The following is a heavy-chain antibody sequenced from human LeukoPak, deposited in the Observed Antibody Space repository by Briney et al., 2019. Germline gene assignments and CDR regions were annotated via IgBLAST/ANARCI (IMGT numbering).Heavy chain of an antibody. V-gene: IGHV3-74*01. CDR1: GFTFSNYW. Sequence: HPGGSLRLSCAASGFTFSNYWMHWVRQAAGQGLVWVSHINTDGSTTSYADSVKGRFTISRDTAKNMLYLQMPSLRAEDTAVYYCANGDYDFDYWGQGTLVTVSS. CDR3: ANGDYDFDY. D-gene: IGHD4-17*01. J-gene: IGHJ4*02. CDR2: INTDGSTT.